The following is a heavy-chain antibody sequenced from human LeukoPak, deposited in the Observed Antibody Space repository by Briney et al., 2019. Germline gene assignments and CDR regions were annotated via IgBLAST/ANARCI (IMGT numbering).Heavy chain of an antibody. Sequence: SETLSLTCSVSGGSVNKFYWSWIRQSPGKGLEWIGNIYFAGTTTFNPSLKSRVTMSVDTSENRLSLKLSSVTAADTAVYYCARRGSSSWVYFDCWGQGTLVTVSS. J-gene: IGHJ4*02. D-gene: IGHD6-13*01. CDR3: ARRGSSSWVYFDC. CDR1: GGSVNKFY. CDR2: IYFAGTT. V-gene: IGHV4-59*08.